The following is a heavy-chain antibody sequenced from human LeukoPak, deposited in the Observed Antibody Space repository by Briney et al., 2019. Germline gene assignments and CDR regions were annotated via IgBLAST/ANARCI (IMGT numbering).Heavy chain of an antibody. CDR2: IWYDGSNK. CDR3: ARENFLTYYFDY. CDR1: GFTFSSYA. J-gene: IGHJ4*02. D-gene: IGHD1-7*01. Sequence: PGGSLRLSCAASGFTFSSYAMSWVRQAPGKGLEWVAVIWYDGSNKYYADSVKGRFTISRDNSKNTLYLQMNSLRAEDTAVYYCARENFLTYYFDYWGQGTLVTVSS. V-gene: IGHV3-33*08.